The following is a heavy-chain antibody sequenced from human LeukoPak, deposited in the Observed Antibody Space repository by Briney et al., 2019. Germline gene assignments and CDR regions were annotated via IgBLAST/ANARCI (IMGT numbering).Heavy chain of an antibody. Sequence: ASVKVSCKASGYTFTGYYMHWVRQAPGQGLEWIGRINRNSGGTNYAQKFQGRVTMTRDTSISTAYMELSRLRSDDTAVYYCARAGPVRDSFGGVIVWFDPWGQGTLVTVSS. CDR2: INRNSGGT. D-gene: IGHD3-16*02. CDR3: ARAGPVRDSFGGVIVWFDP. V-gene: IGHV1-2*06. J-gene: IGHJ5*02. CDR1: GYTFTGYY.